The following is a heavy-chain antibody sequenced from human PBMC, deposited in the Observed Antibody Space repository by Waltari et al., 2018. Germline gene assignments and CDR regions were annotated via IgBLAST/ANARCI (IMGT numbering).Heavy chain of an antibody. V-gene: IGHV4-61*02. CDR1: GGSISSGSYY. D-gene: IGHD3-22*01. CDR3: ARENYYDSSGYYDYGAFDI. CDR2: IYTSGST. J-gene: IGHJ3*02. Sequence: QVQLQESGPGLVKPSQTLSLTCTVSGGSISSGSYYWIWIRQTAGKGLEWIGRIYTSGSTNYNPSLKSLVTISVDTSKNQFSLNLSSVTAADTAVYYCARENYYDSSGYYDYGAFDIWGQGTMVTVSS.